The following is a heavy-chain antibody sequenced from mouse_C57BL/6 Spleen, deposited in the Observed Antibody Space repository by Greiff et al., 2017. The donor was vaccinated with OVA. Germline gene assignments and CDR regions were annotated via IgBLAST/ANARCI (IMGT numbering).Heavy chain of an antibody. D-gene: IGHD2-4*01. CDR3: ARQIYDYDGGADY. V-gene: IGHV1-50*01. CDR1: GYTFTSYW. Sequence: QVQLQQPGAELVKPGASVKLSCKASGYTFTSYWMQWVKQRPGQGLEWIGEIDPSDSYTNYNQKFKGKATLTVDTSSSTAYMQLSSLTSEDSAVYYCARQIYDYDGGADYWGQGTTLTVSS. J-gene: IGHJ2*01. CDR2: IDPSDSYT.